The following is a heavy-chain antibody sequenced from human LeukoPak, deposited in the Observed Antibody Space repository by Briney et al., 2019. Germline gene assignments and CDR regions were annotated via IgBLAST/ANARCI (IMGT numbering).Heavy chain of an antibody. CDR2: ISYDGSNK. Sequence: GGSLRLSCAASGFTFSSYGMHWVRQAPGKGLEWVAVISYDGSNKYYADSVKGRFTISRDNSKNTLYLQMNSLRAEDTAVYYCAGDTPVTARDYYYYYYGMDVWGQGTTVTVSS. V-gene: IGHV3-30*03. CDR1: GFTFSSYG. J-gene: IGHJ6*02. D-gene: IGHD4-17*01. CDR3: AGDTPVTARDYYYYYYGMDV.